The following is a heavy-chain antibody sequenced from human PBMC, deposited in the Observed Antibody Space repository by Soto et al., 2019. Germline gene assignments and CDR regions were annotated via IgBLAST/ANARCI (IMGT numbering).Heavy chain of an antibody. CDR2: IWYDGSNK. D-gene: IGHD6-19*01. V-gene: IGHV3-33*01. Sequence: QVQLVESGGGVVQPGRSLRLSCAASGFIFSSYGMHWVRQAPGKGLEWVAVIWYDGSNKYYADSVKGRFTISRDNSKNTLYLQMNSLRAEDTAVYYCAWGSSNYYYGMDVWGQGTTVTVSS. J-gene: IGHJ6*02. CDR3: AWGSSNYYYGMDV. CDR1: GFIFSSYG.